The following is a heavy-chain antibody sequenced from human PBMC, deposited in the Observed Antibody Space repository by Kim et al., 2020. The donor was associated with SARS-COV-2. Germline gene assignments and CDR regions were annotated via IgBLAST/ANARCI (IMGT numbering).Heavy chain of an antibody. CDR2: IRTRTNRYRT. J-gene: IGHJ4*02. Sequence: GGSLRLSCAASGFTFSDSAIHWVRQAPGKGLEWIGRIRTRTNRYRTTYAASVKGRFTISRDDSRNTAYLQMNSLKTEDTAIYYCTRLNYGLDSWGRGALVTVSS. CDR3: TRLNYGLDS. V-gene: IGHV3-73*01. D-gene: IGHD3-10*01. CDR1: GFTFSDSA.